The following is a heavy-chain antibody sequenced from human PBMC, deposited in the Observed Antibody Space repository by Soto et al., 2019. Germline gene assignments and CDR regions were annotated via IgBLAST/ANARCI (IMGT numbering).Heavy chain of an antibody. CDR1: GGSISSSSYY. CDR3: ASSVRGVIKGYNWFDP. V-gene: IGHV4-39*01. Sequence: SETLSLTCTVSGGSISSSSYYWGWIRQPPGKGLEWIGSIYYSGSTYYNPSLKSRVTISVDTSKNQFSLKLSSVTAADTAVYYCASSVRGVIKGYNWFDPWGQGTLVTVSS. D-gene: IGHD3-10*01. CDR2: IYYSGST. J-gene: IGHJ5*02.